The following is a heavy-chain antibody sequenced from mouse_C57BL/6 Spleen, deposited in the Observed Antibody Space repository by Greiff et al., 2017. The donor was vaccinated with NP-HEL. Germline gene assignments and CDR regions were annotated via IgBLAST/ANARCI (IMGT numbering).Heavy chain of an antibody. CDR1: GYTFTDYE. J-gene: IGHJ2*01. V-gene: IGHV1-15*01. Sequence: QVHVKQSGAELVRPGASVTLSCKASGYTFTDYEMHWVKQTPVHGLEWIGAIDPETGGTAYNQKFKGKAILTADKSSSTAYMELRSLASEDSAVDYFTRGREGPFDYWGQGTTLTVSS. D-gene: IGHD3-3*01. CDR3: TRGREGPFDY. CDR2: IDPETGGT.